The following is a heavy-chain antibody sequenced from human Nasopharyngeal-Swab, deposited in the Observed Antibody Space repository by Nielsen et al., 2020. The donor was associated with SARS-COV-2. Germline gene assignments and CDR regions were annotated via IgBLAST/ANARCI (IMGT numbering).Heavy chain of an antibody. V-gene: IGHV3-73*01. CDR2: IGDKAHTYAT. D-gene: IGHD1-14*01. CDR3: TTGYYFDY. Sequence: VRQMPGKGLEWVGRIGDKAHTYATTYAASVKGRFTISRDDSKNTAFLQMDSLKTEDTALYYCTTGYYFDYWGQGTLVTVSS. J-gene: IGHJ4*02.